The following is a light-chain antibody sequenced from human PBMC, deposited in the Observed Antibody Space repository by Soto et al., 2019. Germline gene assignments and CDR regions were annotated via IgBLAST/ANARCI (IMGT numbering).Light chain of an antibody. J-gene: IGLJ2*01. V-gene: IGLV9-49*01. CDR3: WADPGSGSHCAVV. CDR1: SGYSNYK. CDR2: VGTGGIVG. Sequence: QSVLTQPPSASASLGASVTLTCTLSSGYSNYKVDWYQQRPGKGPRFVMRVGTGGIVGSKGDGIPDRFSVFGSGLNRYLTITNIQEEDESDYHCWADPGSGSHCAVVFGGGTKLTVL.